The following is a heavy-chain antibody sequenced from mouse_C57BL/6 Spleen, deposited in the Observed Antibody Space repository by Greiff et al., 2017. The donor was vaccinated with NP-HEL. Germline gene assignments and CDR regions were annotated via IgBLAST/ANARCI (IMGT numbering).Heavy chain of an antibody. J-gene: IGHJ1*03. CDR1: GFTFSDYG. D-gene: IGHD2-12*01. Sequence: VQLQQSGGGLVKPGGSLKLSCAASGFTFSDYGMHWVRQAPEKGLEWVAYISSGSSTIYYADTVKGRFTISRDNAKNTLFLQMTSLRSEDTAMYYCAKNLRGYWYFDVWGTGTTVTVSS. V-gene: IGHV5-17*01. CDR3: AKNLRGYWYFDV. CDR2: ISSGSSTI.